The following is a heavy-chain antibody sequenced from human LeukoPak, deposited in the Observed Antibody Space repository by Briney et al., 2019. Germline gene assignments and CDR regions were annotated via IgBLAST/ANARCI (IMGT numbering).Heavy chain of an antibody. CDR1: GFTFSSYW. V-gene: IGHV3-7*04. CDR2: IKQDGSEK. CDR3: ARGMDFWSGQKEVSYYFDY. J-gene: IGHJ4*02. D-gene: IGHD3-3*01. Sequence: GGSLRLSCAASGFTFSSYWMSWVRQAPGKGLEWVANIKQDGSEKYYVDSVKGRFTISRDNAKNSLYLQMNSLRAEDTAVYYCARGMDFWSGQKEVSYYFDYWGQGTLVTVSS.